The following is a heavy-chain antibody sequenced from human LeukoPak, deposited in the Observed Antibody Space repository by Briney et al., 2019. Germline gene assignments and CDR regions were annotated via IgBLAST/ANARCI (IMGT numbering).Heavy chain of an antibody. CDR3: ARNSGSYYWYYYYMDV. CDR2: IIPIFGTA. CDR1: GGTFISYA. D-gene: IGHD1-26*01. J-gene: IGHJ6*03. V-gene: IGHV1-69*05. Sequence: SVTVSFKASGGTFISYAISWVRQAPGEGGEGMGGIIPIFGTANYAQKFQGRVTITTDESTSTAYMELSSLRSEDTAVYYCARNSGSYYWYYYYMDVWGKGTTVTVSS.